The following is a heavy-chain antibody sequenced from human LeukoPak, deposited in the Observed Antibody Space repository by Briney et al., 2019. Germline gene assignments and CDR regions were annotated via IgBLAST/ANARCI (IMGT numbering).Heavy chain of an antibody. D-gene: IGHD5-12*01. J-gene: IGHJ4*02. V-gene: IGHV3-43*01. CDR3: AKEMLGTRWITYDS. Sequence: GGSLRLSCAASGFKFDDYSMHWVRQAPGKGLEWVSLINRDGGRTFYADSVKGRFTISRDNNKNSLYLQMNSLRTDDTALYYCAKEMLGTRWITYDSWGQGTLVTVSS. CDR2: INRDGGRT. CDR1: GFKFDDYS.